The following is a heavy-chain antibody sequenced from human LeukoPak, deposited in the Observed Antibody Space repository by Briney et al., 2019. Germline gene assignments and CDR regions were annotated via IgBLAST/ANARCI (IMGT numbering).Heavy chain of an antibody. V-gene: IGHV1-18*01. CDR3: ARQFGGYSGYEASGFDY. CDR2: ISAYNGYT. D-gene: IGHD5-12*01. Sequence: GASVKVSCKASGYTFSNYGISWVRQAPGQGLEWMGWISAYNGYTNYAPNLQGRVTMTTETSTSTAYMELRSLRSDDTAVYYCARQFGGYSGYEASGFDYWGQGTLVTVSS. CDR1: GYTFSNYG. J-gene: IGHJ4*02.